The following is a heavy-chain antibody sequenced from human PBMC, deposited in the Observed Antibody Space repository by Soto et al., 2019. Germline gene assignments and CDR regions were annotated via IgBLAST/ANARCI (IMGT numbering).Heavy chain of an antibody. CDR3: GRQPGHCGSTACFGYYSVDV. J-gene: IGHJ6*02. V-gene: IGHV4-39*01. CDR1: GGSITSSTNS. Sequence: QLQLQESGPRLVKPSETLSLTCRVSGGSITSSTNSWAWIRQSPGKGLEWIGTIYLSAGAHYNPSREGRAAISADTPNNQLSLRLSSVPAADTAVYYCGRQPGHCGSTACFGYYSVDVWGQGTTVTVS. CDR2: IYLSAGA. D-gene: IGHD2-2*01.